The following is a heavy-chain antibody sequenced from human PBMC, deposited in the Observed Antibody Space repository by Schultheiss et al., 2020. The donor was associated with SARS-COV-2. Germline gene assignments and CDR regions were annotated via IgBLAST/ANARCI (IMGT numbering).Heavy chain of an antibody. CDR3: ARARSHTIFGVVIPNADY. V-gene: IGHV1-18*01. CDR1: GYTFTSYG. CDR2: ISAYNGNT. Sequence: ASVKVSCKASGYTFTSYGISWVRQAPGQGLEWMGWISAYNGNTNYAQKLQGRVTMTTDTSTSTAYMELRSLRSDDTAVYYCARARSHTIFGVVIPNADYWGQGTLVTVSS. J-gene: IGHJ4*02. D-gene: IGHD3-3*01.